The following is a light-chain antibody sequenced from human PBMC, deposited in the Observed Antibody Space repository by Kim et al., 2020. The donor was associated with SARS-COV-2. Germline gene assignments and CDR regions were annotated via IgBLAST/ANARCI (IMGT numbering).Light chain of an antibody. CDR2: DAS. V-gene: IGKV3-11*01. J-gene: IGKJ2*01. CDR1: QSITTS. CDR3: QQRSNWPRT. Sequence: LSPGERATLSCRASQSITTSLGWYQQKHGQAPRLLIYDASNRATGIPARFSGSGSGTDFTLTISSLEPEDFAVYYCQQRSNWPRTFGQGTKLEI.